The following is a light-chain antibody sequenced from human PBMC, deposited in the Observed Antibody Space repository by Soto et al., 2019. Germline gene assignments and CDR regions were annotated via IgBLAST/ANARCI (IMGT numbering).Light chain of an antibody. J-gene: IGKJ3*01. Sequence: EIVLTQSPGTLSLSPGERATISCRASQSVSSSYVAWYQQKPGQAPRLLIYGASSRATGIPDRFSGSGSGTEFTLTISRLQPDDFAVYYCQQYGSSPGCTFGPRTKVEIK. CDR2: GAS. CDR1: QSVSSSY. V-gene: IGKV3-20*01. CDR3: QQYGSSPGCT.